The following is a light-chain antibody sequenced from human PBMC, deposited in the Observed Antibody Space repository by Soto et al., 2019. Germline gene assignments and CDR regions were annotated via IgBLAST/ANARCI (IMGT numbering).Light chain of an antibody. J-gene: IGLJ3*02. V-gene: IGLV2-23*01. CDR2: EAG. CDR1: SSDVGSYNF. CDR3: CSYAGSRTWV. Sequence: QSALTQPASAAGSPGQSITISCTGTSSDVGSYNFVSWYQQHPGKAPKLMIFEAGKRPSGVSNRFSGSKSGNTASLTISGLQAEDEADYYCCSYAGSRTWVFGGGTKLTVL.